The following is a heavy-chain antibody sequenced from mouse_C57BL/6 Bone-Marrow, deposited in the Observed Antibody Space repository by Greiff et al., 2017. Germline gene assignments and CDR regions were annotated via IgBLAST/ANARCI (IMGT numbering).Heavy chain of an antibody. V-gene: IGHV1-69*01. Sequence: QVQLQQPGAELVMPGASVKLSCKASGYTFTSYWMHWVKQRPGQGLEWIGEIDPSDSYTNYNQKFKGKSTLTVDKSSSTAYMQLSSLTSEDSAVYYCASSNLMTTVVATDYAMDYWGQGTSVTVAS. J-gene: IGHJ4*01. CDR2: IDPSDSYT. CDR1: GYTFTSYW. D-gene: IGHD1-1*01. CDR3: ASSNLMTTVVATDYAMDY.